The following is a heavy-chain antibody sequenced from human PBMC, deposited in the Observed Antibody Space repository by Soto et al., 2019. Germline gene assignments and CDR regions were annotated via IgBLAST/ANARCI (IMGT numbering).Heavy chain of an antibody. Sequence: SETLSLTCAVYVGSFSAYYWSWIRQPPGKGLEWIGEIHHSGSTNYNPSLKSRVTISLDASKNQFSLKLGSVTAADTAVYYCARGRIYREAVFRVAIERGGWFDPWGQGTLVTVSS. CDR1: VGSFSAYY. V-gene: IGHV4-34*01. D-gene: IGHD3-3*01. CDR2: IHHSGST. CDR3: ARGRIYREAVFRVAIERGGWFDP. J-gene: IGHJ5*02.